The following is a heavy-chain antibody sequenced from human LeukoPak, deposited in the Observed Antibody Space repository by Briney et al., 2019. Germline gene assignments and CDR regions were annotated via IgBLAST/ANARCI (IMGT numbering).Heavy chain of an antibody. CDR3: ARHHKYGPTAAHFDY. CDR2: IYYSGGT. J-gene: IGHJ4*02. CDR1: GGSISSSSYY. D-gene: IGHD2-2*01. V-gene: IGHV4-39*01. Sequence: SETLSLTCTVSGGSISSSSYYWGWIRQPPGKGLEWIGSIYYSGGTYYNPSLKSRVTISVDTSKNQFSLKLSSVTAADTAVYYCARHHKYGPTAAHFDYWGQGTLVTVSS.